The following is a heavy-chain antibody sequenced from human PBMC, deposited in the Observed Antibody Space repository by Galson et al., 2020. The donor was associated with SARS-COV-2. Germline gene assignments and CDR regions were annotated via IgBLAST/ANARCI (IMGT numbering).Heavy chain of an antibody. V-gene: IGHV3-30*18. J-gene: IGHJ4*02. CDR1: GFTFSSYG. CDR2: ISYDGSNK. Sequence: GGSLRLSCAASGFTFSSYGMHWVRQAPGKGLEWVAVISYDGSNKYYADSVKGRFTISRDNSKNTLYLQMNSLRAEDTAVYYCAKEGGYYGAGSYELDYWGQGTLVTVSS. CDR3: AKEGGYYGAGSYELDY. D-gene: IGHD3-10*01.